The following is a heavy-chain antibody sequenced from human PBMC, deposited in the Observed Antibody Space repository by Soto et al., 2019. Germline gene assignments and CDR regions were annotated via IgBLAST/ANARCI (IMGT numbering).Heavy chain of an antibody. CDR2: ISSSSSYI. CDR1: GFTCSSYS. V-gene: IGHV3-21*01. CDR3: ARDPYSSSHNWFDP. D-gene: IGHD6-13*01. Sequence: GSLRLSCAASGFTCSSYSMNWVRQAPGKGLEWVSSISSSSSYIYYADSVKGRFTISRDNAKNSLYLQMNSLRAEDTAVYYCARDPYSSSHNWFDPWGQGTLVTVSS. J-gene: IGHJ5*02.